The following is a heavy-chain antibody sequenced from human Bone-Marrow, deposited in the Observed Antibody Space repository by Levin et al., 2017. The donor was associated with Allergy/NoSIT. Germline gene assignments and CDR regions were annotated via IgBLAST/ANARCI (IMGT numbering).Heavy chain of an antibody. J-gene: IGHJ5*02. Sequence: SETLSLTCTVSGGSISTFFYNWIRQSAEKGLEWIGRIDPSGVTNYNPSLKTRVFMSVDTSKNQFSLKLTSVTAADTAVYFCAREVGPYSSSWDNWFDTWGQGTLVTVSS. CDR3: AREVGPYSSSWDNWFDT. V-gene: IGHV4-4*07. CDR1: GGSISTFF. D-gene: IGHD6-13*01. CDR2: IDPSGVT.